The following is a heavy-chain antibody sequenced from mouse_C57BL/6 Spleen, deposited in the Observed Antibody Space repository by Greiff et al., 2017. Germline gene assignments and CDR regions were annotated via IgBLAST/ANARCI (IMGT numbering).Heavy chain of an antibody. J-gene: IGHJ3*01. V-gene: IGHV5-12*01. CDR1: GFTFSDYY. Sequence: EVQLVESGGGLVQPGGSLKLSCAASGFTFSDYYMYWVRQTPEKRLEWVAYISNGGGSTYYPDTVKGRFTISRDNAKNTLYLQMSRLKSEDTAMYYCARPGYYGNFAYWGQGTLVTVSA. D-gene: IGHD2-1*01. CDR2: ISNGGGST. CDR3: ARPGYYGNFAY.